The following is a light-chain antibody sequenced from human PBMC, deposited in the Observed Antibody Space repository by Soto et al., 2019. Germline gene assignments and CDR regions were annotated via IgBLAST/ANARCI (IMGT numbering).Light chain of an antibody. CDR2: GAS. J-gene: IGKJ2*01. CDR3: QQYGGSPYT. CDR1: QSVRSNY. V-gene: IGKV3-20*01. Sequence: EIVLTQSPGTLSLSPGERATLSCRASQSVRSNYLAWYQRKPGQAPRLLIYGASTRATGIPDRFSGTGSGTDFTLTISRLEPEDXAVYYCQQYGGSPYTFGQGTKLEIK.